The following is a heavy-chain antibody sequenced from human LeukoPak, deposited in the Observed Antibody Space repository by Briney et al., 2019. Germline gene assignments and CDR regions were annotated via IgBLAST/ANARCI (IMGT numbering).Heavy chain of an antibody. D-gene: IGHD3-22*01. Sequence: GRSLRLSCAASGFTFSSYAMHWVRRAPGKGLEWVAVISYDGSNKYYADSVKGRFTISRDNSKNTLYLQTNSLRAEDTAVYYCARSRGRGSSGYYNIFDYWGQGTLVTVSS. CDR3: ARSRGRGSSGYYNIFDY. CDR1: GFTFSSYA. CDR2: ISYDGSNK. J-gene: IGHJ4*02. V-gene: IGHV3-30*04.